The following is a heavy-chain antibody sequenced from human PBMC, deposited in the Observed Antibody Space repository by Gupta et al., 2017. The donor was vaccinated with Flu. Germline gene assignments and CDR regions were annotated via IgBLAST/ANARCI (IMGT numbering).Heavy chain of an antibody. Sequence: QLQLQWSGPGLVKPSETLSRSCTVSGGPVSTSNSYWALIRQPPGQGLEWIATIYYSGTAYYNPSLRSRATMSLDTSRNLFSLKVRSMTTADTAVYYCAGGVDDSAFDFWGQGPLVTVSS. D-gene: IGHD5/OR15-5a*01. CDR2: IYYSGTA. CDR1: GGPVSTSNSY. V-gene: IGHV4-39*01. J-gene: IGHJ4*02. CDR3: AGGVDDSAFDF.